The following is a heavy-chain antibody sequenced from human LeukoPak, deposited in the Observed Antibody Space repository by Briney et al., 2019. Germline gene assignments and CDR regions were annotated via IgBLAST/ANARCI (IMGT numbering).Heavy chain of an antibody. CDR1: GGSFSGYY. CDR2: INHSGST. Sequence: SETLSLTCAVYGGSFSGYYWSWIRQPPGKGLEWIGEINHSGSTNYNPSLKNRVTISVDTSKNQSSLKLSSVTAADTAVYYCARESRSGGITIFGVVTAYYYYMDVWGKGTTVTVSS. D-gene: IGHD3-3*01. V-gene: IGHV4-34*01. CDR3: ARESRSGGITIFGVVTAYYYYMDV. J-gene: IGHJ6*03.